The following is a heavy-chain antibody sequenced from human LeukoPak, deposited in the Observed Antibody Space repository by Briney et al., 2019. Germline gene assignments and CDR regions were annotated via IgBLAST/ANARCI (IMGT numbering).Heavy chain of an antibody. D-gene: IGHD4-11*01. CDR1: GFSFDTYS. CDR3: ARVPHDYSDYVAY. J-gene: IGHJ4*02. V-gene: IGHV3-48*04. Sequence: GGTLRLSCAASGFSFDTYSMNWFRQAPGKGLEWVAYVKGRFTISRDNAQNSLFLQMSSLRAEDTAVYFCARVPHDYSDYVAYWGQGTLVTVSS.